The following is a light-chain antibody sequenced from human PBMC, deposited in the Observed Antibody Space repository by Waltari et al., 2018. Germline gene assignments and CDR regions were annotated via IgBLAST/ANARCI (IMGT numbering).Light chain of an antibody. Sequence: DIVMTQSPATLSVSPGETATLSCRASQSVVTNVAWYQQKPGQAPRLLIYSASPRATGIPARFSGSGSGTEFTLSISSLQSEDFAVYYCQQYNNWLTWTFGQGTKVEIK. CDR3: QQYNNWLTWT. CDR2: SAS. CDR1: QSVVTN. V-gene: IGKV3-15*01. J-gene: IGKJ1*01.